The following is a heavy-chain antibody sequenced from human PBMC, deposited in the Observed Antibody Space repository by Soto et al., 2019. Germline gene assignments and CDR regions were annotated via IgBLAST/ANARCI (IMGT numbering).Heavy chain of an antibody. J-gene: IGHJ4*02. Sequence: EVQLVESGGGLVQPGGSLRLSCAASGFTFSNYWMHWVRQAPGAGLVWVSRIKGDGSSTSDADSVRGRFTISRDNAKNTVYLQMTSLRAEDTAVYYCASHVSQWRENTFDYWGQGTLVTVSS. V-gene: IGHV3-74*01. CDR1: GFTFSNYW. D-gene: IGHD6-19*01. CDR3: ASHVSQWRENTFDY. CDR2: IKGDGSST.